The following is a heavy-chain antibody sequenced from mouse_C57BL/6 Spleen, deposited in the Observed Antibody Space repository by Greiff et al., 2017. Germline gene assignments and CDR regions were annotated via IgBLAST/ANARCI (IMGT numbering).Heavy chain of an antibody. CDR2: ILTGSGST. V-gene: IGHV1-9*01. D-gene: IGHD2-4*01. Sequence: QVQLQQSGAELMKPGASVKLSCKATGYTFTGYWIEWVKQRPGHGLEWIGEILTGSGSTNYNEKFKGKATFTADTSSNTAYMQLSSLTTEDSAIYYCARGLIYYDYERYFDYWGQGTTLTVSS. CDR3: ARGLIYYDYERYFDY. CDR1: GYTFTGYW. J-gene: IGHJ2*01.